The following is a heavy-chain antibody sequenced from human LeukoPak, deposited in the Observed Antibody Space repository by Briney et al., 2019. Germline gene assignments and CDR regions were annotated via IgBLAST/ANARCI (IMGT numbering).Heavy chain of an antibody. Sequence: GGSLTLSCVASGFTFRTYSMNWVPQAPGNGPEWVSYISSSGSTIYYADAVKGRFTISRDNAKNSLYLQMSSLRDEDTAVYYCATVAMEDWYFDLWGRGTLVTVSS. CDR3: ATVAMEDWYFDL. V-gene: IGHV3-48*02. CDR1: GFTFRTYS. J-gene: IGHJ2*01. CDR2: ISSSGSTI. D-gene: IGHD5-18*01.